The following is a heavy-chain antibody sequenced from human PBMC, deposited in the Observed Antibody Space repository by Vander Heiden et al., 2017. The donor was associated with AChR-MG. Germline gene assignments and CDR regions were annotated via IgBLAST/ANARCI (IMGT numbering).Heavy chain of an antibody. V-gene: IGHV4-34*01. D-gene: IGHD3-3*01. CDR2: INHSGST. CDR3: ARNRFDDFWSGFYYYGMDV. CDR1: GGSFSGYY. J-gene: IGHJ6*02. Sequence: QVQLQQWGAGLLKPSETLSLTCAVYGGSFSGYYGSWIRQPPGKGLEWIGEINHSGSTNYNPSLKSRVTISVDTSKNQFSLKLSSVTAADTAVYYCARNRFDDFWSGFYYYGMDVWGQGTTVTVSS.